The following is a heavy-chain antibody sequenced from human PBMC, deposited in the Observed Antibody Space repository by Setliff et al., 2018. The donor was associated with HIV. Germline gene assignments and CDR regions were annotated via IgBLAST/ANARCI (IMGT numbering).Heavy chain of an antibody. CDR2: MHTSGNT. J-gene: IGHJ4*02. CDR1: GGSISFGCYY. Sequence: PSETLSLTCTVSGGSISFGCYYWSWIRQPAGKGLEWIGRMHTSGNTKYNPSLESRVSISGDTSKSQFSLTLSSVTAADTAVYFCARLRSCSGTSCFDYWGQGMLVTVSS. V-gene: IGHV4-61*02. D-gene: IGHD2-2*01. CDR3: ARLRSCSGTSCFDY.